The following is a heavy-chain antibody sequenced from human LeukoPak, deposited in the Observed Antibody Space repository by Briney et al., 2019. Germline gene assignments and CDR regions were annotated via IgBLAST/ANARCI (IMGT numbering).Heavy chain of an antibody. V-gene: IGHV3-23*01. Sequence: GGSLRLSCEASGFTFGNYAMNWVRQAPGKGLEWVSTISGTGSSTYYADSAKGRFTISRDNSKDTLFLQLNGLTAADTAMYFCAKASVAIPQYCNSWGQGTLVTVSS. CDR1: GFTFGNYA. CDR2: ISGTGSST. J-gene: IGHJ5*02. D-gene: IGHD2-2*02. CDR3: AKASVAIPQYCNS.